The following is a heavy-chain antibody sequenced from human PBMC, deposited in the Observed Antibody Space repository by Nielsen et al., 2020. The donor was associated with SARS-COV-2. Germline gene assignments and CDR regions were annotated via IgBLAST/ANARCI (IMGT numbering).Heavy chain of an antibody. J-gene: IGHJ6*02. CDR3: AKVAATKRGSDYYYGMDV. Sequence: WVRQAPGQGLEWMGGIIPIFDTANYAQKFQGRVTITADKSTSTAYMELSSLRSEDTAVYYCAKVAATKRGSDYYYGMDVWGQGTTVTVSS. D-gene: IGHD5-12*01. CDR2: IIPIFDTA. V-gene: IGHV1-69*06.